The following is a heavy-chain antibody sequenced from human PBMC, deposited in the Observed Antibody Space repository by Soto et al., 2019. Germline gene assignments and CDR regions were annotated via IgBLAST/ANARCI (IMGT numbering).Heavy chain of an antibody. Sequence: PGGSLRLSCAASGFTFSSYWMHWVRQAPGKGLVWISRIIRDGSSTNYADSVKGRFTISRDNAKNTLYLEINSLRADDTAVYFCGRGGSGIYRMDIWGQGTTVTVSS. CDR3: GRGGSGIYRMDI. J-gene: IGHJ6*02. V-gene: IGHV3-74*01. D-gene: IGHD6-13*01. CDR1: GFTFSSYW. CDR2: IIRDGSST.